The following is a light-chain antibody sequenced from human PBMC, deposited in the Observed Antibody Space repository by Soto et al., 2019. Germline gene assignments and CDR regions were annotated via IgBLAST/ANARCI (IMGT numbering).Light chain of an antibody. Sequence: DIQMTQSPSTLSGSVGDRVTITCRASQTISSWLAWFQQRPGRAPKFLIYKASSLKNGVPLRFSGSGSGTQFTLTNSSLQPDDFATYYCQQYENYWTFGQGTKVDIK. V-gene: IGKV1-5*03. CDR3: QQYENYWT. CDR2: KAS. J-gene: IGKJ1*01. CDR1: QTISSW.